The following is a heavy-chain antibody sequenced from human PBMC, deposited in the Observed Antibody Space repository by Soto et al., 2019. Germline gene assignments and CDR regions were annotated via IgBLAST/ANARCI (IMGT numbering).Heavy chain of an antibody. Sequence: EVQLLESGGGLVQPGGSLRLSCAASGFTFSSYAMSWVRQAPGKGLEWVSAISGSGGSTYYADSVKGRFTISRDNSKNTLYLQMDSLRAEDTAVYYCAKELGRNILTGYPFDPWGQGTLVTVSS. CDR1: GFTFSSYA. J-gene: IGHJ5*02. V-gene: IGHV3-23*01. D-gene: IGHD3-9*01. CDR3: AKELGRNILTGYPFDP. CDR2: ISGSGGST.